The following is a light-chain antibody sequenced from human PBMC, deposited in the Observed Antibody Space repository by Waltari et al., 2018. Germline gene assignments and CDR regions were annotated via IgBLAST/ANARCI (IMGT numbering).Light chain of an antibody. Sequence: QSALSQPASVSGSPGQSLTITCTGASTDLASYNLVAWYQHHPNRAPKLIIYEATKRASGISQRFSGAKSGATASLRISGLQADDEADYYCCSYTGSSTSYGCGGGTKVTVL. V-gene: IGLV2-23*01. J-gene: IGLJ1*01. CDR3: CSYTGSSTSYG. CDR1: STDLASYNL. CDR2: EAT.